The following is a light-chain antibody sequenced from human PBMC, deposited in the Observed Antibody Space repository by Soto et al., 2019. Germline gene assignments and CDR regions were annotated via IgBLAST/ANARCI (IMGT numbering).Light chain of an antibody. CDR1: QSVSSSY. CDR3: QQYGRSPYT. J-gene: IGKJ2*01. Sequence: EIVLTQSPGTLSLSPGERATLSCRASQSVSSSYLAWYQQKPGQAPRLLIYGASSRATGITDRFSGSGSGTDFTLTISRLEPEDFAVYHCQQYGRSPYTFGQGTKLEIK. V-gene: IGKV3-20*01. CDR2: GAS.